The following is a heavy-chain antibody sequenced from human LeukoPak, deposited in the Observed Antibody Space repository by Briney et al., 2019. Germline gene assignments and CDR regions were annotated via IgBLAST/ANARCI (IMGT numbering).Heavy chain of an antibody. CDR1: GYTFTGYY. J-gene: IGHJ4*02. V-gene: IGHV1-2*02. Sequence: ASVKVSCKASGYTFTGYYMHWVRQAPGQGLEWMGWINPDSGGTNYAQNLQGRVTMTRDTSISTAYMELSRLRSDDTAVYYCARPFIETPSLGALDYWGQGTLVTVSS. CDR2: INPDSGGT. CDR3: ARPFIETPSLGALDY. D-gene: IGHD4-23*01.